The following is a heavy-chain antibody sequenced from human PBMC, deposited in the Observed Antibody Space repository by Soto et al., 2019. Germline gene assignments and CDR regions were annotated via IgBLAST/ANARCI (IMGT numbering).Heavy chain of an antibody. CDR2: IRYDGSKE. Sequence: PGGSLRLSCAASGFTLSSHGMHWVRQAPGKGLEWVAFIRYDGSKEYYADSVKGRFIISRGNSKNMLYLQVNSLRADDTAVYYCARSFRQWLVDYWGQGTLVTVSS. D-gene: IGHD6-19*01. V-gene: IGHV3-33*01. CDR1: GFTLSSHG. J-gene: IGHJ4*02. CDR3: ARSFRQWLVDY.